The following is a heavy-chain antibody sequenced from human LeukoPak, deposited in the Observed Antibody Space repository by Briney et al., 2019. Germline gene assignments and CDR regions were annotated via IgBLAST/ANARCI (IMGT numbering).Heavy chain of an antibody. CDR1: GGTFSSYA. Sequence: ASVKVSCKASGGTFSSYAISWVRQAPGQGLEWMGGIIPIFGTANYAQKFQGRVTINADESTSTAYMELSSLRSEDTAVYYCARRSYDSSGYYYGMTNWGQGTLVTVSS. CDR2: IIPIFGTA. D-gene: IGHD3-22*01. CDR3: ARRSYDSSGYYYGMTN. V-gene: IGHV1-69*13. J-gene: IGHJ4*02.